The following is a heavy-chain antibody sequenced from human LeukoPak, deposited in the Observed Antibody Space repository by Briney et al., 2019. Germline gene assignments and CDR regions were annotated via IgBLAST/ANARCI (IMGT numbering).Heavy chain of an antibody. D-gene: IGHD5-24*01. J-gene: IGHJ4*02. V-gene: IGHV3-30*04. Sequence: GGSLRLSCAASGFTFSSYAMSWVRQAPGKGLEWVAVISYDGSNKYYADSVKGRFTISRDNSKNTLYLQMNSLRAEDTAVYYCARDRMFDMATIDYWGQGTLVTVSS. CDR2: ISYDGSNK. CDR3: ARDRMFDMATIDY. CDR1: GFTFSSYA.